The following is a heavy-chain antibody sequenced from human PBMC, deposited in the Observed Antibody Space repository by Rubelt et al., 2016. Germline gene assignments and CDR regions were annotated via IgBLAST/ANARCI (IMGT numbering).Heavy chain of an antibody. D-gene: IGHD6-19*01. CDR3: ARDGSGWSAY. Sequence: VRQAPGKGLEWVANIKQDGSEKYYVDSVKGRFTISRDNAKNSLYLQMDGLRVEDTAVYYCARDGSGWSAYWGQGTLVTVSS. J-gene: IGHJ4*02. CDR2: IKQDGSEK. V-gene: IGHV3-7*03.